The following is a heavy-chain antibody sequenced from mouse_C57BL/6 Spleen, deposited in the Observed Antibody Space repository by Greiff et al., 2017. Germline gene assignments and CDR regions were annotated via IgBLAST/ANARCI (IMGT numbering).Heavy chain of an antibody. CDR3: ARGARYGDVPWFAY. V-gene: IGHV5-6*01. J-gene: IGHJ3*01. CDR2: ISSGGSYT. Sequence: VQLKESGGDLVKPGGSLKLSCAASGFTFSSYGMSWVRQTPDKRLEWVATISSGGSYTYYPDSVKGRFTISRDNAKNTLYLQMSSLKSEDTAMYYCARGARYGDVPWFAYWGQGTLVTVSA. CDR1: GFTFSSYG. D-gene: IGHD1-2*01.